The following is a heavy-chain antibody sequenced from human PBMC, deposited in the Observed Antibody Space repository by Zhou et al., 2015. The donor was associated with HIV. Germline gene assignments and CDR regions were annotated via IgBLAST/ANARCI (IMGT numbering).Heavy chain of an antibody. CDR3: ARPHSAHQPYTFDI. D-gene: IGHD2-2*02. Sequence: EVLLVESGGDLIQRGGSLRLSCAISGITVRTNYMSWVRQAPGKGLEWVSTVSYDDDTHYADSVEGRFTISRDNSKNTVSLLMNSLRAEDTAVYYCARPHSAHQPYTFDIWGQGTMVTVSS. J-gene: IGHJ3*02. V-gene: IGHV3-53*01. CDR2: VSYDDDT. CDR1: GITVRTNY.